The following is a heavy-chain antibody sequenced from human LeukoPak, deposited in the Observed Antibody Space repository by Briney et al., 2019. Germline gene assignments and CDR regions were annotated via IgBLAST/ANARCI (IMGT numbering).Heavy chain of an antibody. V-gene: IGHV3-48*01. D-gene: IGHD2-15*01. CDR3: AKAPVTTCSGAYCYPFDY. CDR1: GFSFSSYS. CDR2: ISSSSSTI. Sequence: GGSLKLSCAASGFSFSSYSMNWARQSPGKGLEWDSYISSSSSTISYADSVKGRFTISRDNAKNSLYLQMNSLRAEDTAVYYCAKAPVTTCSGAYCYPFDYWGQGTLVTVSS. J-gene: IGHJ4*02.